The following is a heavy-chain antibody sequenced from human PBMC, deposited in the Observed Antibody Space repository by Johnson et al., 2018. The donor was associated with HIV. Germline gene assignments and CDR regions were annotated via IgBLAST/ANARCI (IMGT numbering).Heavy chain of an antibody. CDR3: AREVNAFDI. J-gene: IGHJ3*02. CDR2: ISSSGSTM. D-gene: IGHD3-22*01. V-gene: IGHV3-11*04. CDR1: GFTFSDHY. Sequence: QVQLVESGGGLAKPGGSLRLSCVASGFTFSDHYMSWVRQAPGKGLEWVSFISSSGSTMYYAEFVKGRFTISRDNAKNSLYLQMNSLRAEDTAVYYCAREVNAFDIWGQGTVVTVSS.